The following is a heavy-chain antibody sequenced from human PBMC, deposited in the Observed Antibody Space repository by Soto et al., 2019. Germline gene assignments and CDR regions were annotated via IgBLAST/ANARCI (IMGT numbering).Heavy chain of an antibody. Sequence: SETLSLTCTVSGGSISSYYWSWIRQPPGKGLEWIGYIYYSGSTNYNPSLKSRVTISVDTSKNQFSLKLSSLRSEDTAVYYCASILELRLWDYYYYYGMDVWGQGTTVTVSS. J-gene: IGHJ6*02. V-gene: IGHV4-59*01. CDR2: IYYSGST. D-gene: IGHD1-7*01. CDR3: ASILELRLWDYYYYYGMDV. CDR1: GGSISSYY.